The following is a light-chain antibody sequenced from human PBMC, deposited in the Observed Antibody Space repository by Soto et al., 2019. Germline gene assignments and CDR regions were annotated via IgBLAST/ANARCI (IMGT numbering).Light chain of an antibody. Sequence: GDRVTITCRASQSIKTWLAWYQRKPGRAPNLLIYDASSLQSGVPSRFSGSGSGTEFTLTISSLQPDDLGTYYCQQYNNYFWAFGQGTRVEIK. CDR2: DAS. J-gene: IGKJ1*01. V-gene: IGKV1-5*01. CDR1: QSIKTW. CDR3: QQYNNYFWA.